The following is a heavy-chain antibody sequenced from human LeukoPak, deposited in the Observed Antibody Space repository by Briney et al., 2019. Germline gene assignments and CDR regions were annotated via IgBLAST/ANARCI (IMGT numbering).Heavy chain of an antibody. CDR3: ARDLGIAAAAGGFDP. CDR2: IYTSGGT. D-gene: IGHD6-13*01. CDR1: GGSISSYY. J-gene: IGHJ5*02. V-gene: IGHV4-4*07. Sequence: PSETLSLTCTVSGGSISSYYWSWIRQPAGKGLEWIGRIYTSGGTNYNPSLKSRVTISVDKSKNQFSLKLSSVTAADTAVYYCARDLGIAAAAGGFDPWGQGTLVTVSS.